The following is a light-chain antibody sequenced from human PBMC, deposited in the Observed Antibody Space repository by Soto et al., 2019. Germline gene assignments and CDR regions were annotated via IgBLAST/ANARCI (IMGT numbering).Light chain of an antibody. Sequence: DIHRTQSPSSLSASVVYRVTITCRASQGISDYLAWYQQKPGKVPRLLIYAASTLRSGVPSRFSASGSGTDFALTVTSLQPEDAATYYCQRYDSNPFTFGQGTRLEIK. CDR1: QGISDY. CDR2: AAS. J-gene: IGKJ5*01. CDR3: QRYDSNPFT. V-gene: IGKV1-27*01.